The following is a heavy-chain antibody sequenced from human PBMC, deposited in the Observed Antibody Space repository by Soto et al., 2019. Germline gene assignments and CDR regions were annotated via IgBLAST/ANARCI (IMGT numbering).Heavy chain of an antibody. V-gene: IGHV3-30*18. Sequence: QVQLVESGGGVVQPGRSLRLSCAASGFTFSSYGMHWVRQAPGKGLEWVAVISYVGSNKYYADSVKGRFTISRDNSKNTLYLQMNSLRAEDTAVYYCAKESHSSSWYSDWFDPWGQGTLVTVSS. CDR2: ISYVGSNK. CDR1: GFTFSSYG. CDR3: AKESHSSSWYSDWFDP. D-gene: IGHD6-13*01. J-gene: IGHJ5*02.